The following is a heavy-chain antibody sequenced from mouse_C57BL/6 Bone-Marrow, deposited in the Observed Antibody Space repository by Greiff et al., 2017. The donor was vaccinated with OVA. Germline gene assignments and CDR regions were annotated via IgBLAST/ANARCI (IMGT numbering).Heavy chain of an antibody. D-gene: IGHD1-1*01. Sequence: VQLQQSGAELARPGASVKLSCKASGYTFTSYGISWVKQRTGQGLEWIGEIYPRSGNTYYNEKIKGKATLTADKSSSTAYMELRSLTSEDSAVYFCARSGYYGHYYAMDYWGQGTSVTVSS. CDR3: ARSGYYGHYYAMDY. J-gene: IGHJ4*01. CDR2: IYPRSGNT. CDR1: GYTFTSYG. V-gene: IGHV1-81*01.